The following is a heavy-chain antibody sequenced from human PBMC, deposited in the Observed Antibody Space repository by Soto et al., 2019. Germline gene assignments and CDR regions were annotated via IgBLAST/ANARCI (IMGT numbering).Heavy chain of an antibody. CDR2: ISYDGSNK. D-gene: IGHD3-10*01. CDR3: AKDRQVNYYGVDDY. Sequence: GGSLRLSCAASGFTFSSYGMHWVRQAPGKGLEWVAVISYDGSNKYYADSVKGRFTISRDNSKNTLYLQMNSLRAEDTAVYYCAKDRQVNYYGVDDYWGQGTLVTVSS. V-gene: IGHV3-30*18. CDR1: GFTFSSYG. J-gene: IGHJ4*02.